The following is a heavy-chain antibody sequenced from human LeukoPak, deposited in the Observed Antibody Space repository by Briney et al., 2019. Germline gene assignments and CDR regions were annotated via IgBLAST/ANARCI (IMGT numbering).Heavy chain of an antibody. V-gene: IGHV4-38-2*01. D-gene: IGHD6-19*01. CDR2: IYYSGST. CDR1: GYSISSSDY. CDR3: AKNSSGSAFDV. Sequence: NPSETLSLTCAVSGYSISSSDYWGWIRQPPGKGLEWIASIYYSGSTHYNPSLKSRVTISVDTSKRQFSLNVNSVTAAGTAIYYCAKNSSGSAFDVWGQGTMVTVSS. J-gene: IGHJ3*01.